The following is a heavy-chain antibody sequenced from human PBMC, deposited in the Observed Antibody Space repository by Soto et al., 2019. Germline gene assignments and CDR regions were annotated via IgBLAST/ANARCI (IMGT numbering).Heavy chain of an antibody. CDR3: ANLPLYGSGFDC. V-gene: IGHV3-9*01. J-gene: IGHJ4*02. CDR1: GFTFDAYA. Sequence: EVQLVESGGGLVQPGRSLRLSCAASGFTFDAYAIHWVRQAPGRGLEWVAGLSWDGASIGYADSVKGRFTISRDNAKNSLHLQMNSLRSEDTALYYCANLPLYGSGFDCWGQGTLVSVSS. D-gene: IGHD3-10*01. CDR2: LSWDGASI.